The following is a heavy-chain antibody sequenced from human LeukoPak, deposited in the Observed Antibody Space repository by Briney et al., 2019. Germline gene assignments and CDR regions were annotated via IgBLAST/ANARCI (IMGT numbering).Heavy chain of an antibody. V-gene: IGHV3-74*01. D-gene: IGHD3-3*02. Sequence: GGSLRLSCAVSEFTFSSYWMHWVRQAPGNGLVWVSRINSDGSSTRYADSVKGRFTISRDNAKNTLYLQMNSLRAEDTAVYYCARVLASDYYYYYYGLDVWGQGTTVTVSS. J-gene: IGHJ6*02. CDR1: EFTFSSYW. CDR2: INSDGSST. CDR3: ARVLASDYYYYYYGLDV.